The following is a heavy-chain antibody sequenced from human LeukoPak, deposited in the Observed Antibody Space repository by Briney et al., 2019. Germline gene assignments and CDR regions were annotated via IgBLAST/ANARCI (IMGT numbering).Heavy chain of an antibody. D-gene: IGHD6-13*01. CDR2: INYSGRT. V-gene: IGHV4-39*06. Sequence: PSETLSLTCAVSDDSISNNRYFWAWIRQPPGKGLEWIGSINYSGRTYYNPSLKSRVTISVDTSKNQFPLKLSSVTAADTAVYYCARVFSSSWYRWFDPWGQGTLVTVSS. J-gene: IGHJ5*02. CDR3: ARVFSSSWYRWFDP. CDR1: DDSISNNRYF.